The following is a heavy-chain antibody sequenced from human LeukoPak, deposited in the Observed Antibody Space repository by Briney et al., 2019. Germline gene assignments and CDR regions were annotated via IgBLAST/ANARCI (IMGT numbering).Heavy chain of an antibody. Sequence: SETLSLTCGVSVGSISSGNWWSWVRQSPGKGLEWIGEIYHNGTPNYNPSLKSRVTISADTFKNHFSLKLTSVTAADTAVYYCATAPVLRGEGGEHYKYGMDVWGQGTTVIVSS. D-gene: IGHD2-8*02. CDR3: ATAPVLRGEGGEHYKYGMDV. CDR1: VGSISSGNW. V-gene: IGHV4/OR15-8*01. CDR2: IYHNGTP. J-gene: IGHJ6*02.